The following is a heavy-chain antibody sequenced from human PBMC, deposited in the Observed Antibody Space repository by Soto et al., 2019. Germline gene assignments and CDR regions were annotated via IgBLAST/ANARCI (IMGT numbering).Heavy chain of an antibody. CDR3: ARDRGEYTSSWFWYFSH. J-gene: IGHJ2*01. Sequence: SETLSLTCSVSGASISSYNWNWVRQSAGKGPEWVGRLNIAGTINYNPSLKSRITMSMDTSKNQISLHLRSVTAADTTMYYCARDRGEYTSSWFWYFSHWGHGTLVTVSS. V-gene: IGHV4-4*07. CDR1: GASISSYN. D-gene: IGHD6-13*01. CDR2: LNIAGTI.